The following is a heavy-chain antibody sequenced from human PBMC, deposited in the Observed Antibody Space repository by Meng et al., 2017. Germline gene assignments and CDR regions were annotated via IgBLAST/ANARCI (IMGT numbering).Heavy chain of an antibody. CDR1: GGTFSSYA. D-gene: IGHD4-17*01. J-gene: IGHJ6*02. CDR3: ARDPATVTKDYYYYYGMDV. CDR2: IIPIFGTA. Sequence: SVKVSCKASGGTFSSYAISWVRQAPGQGLEWMGGIIPIFGTANYAQKFQGRVTITADESTSTAYMALSSLRSEDTAVYYCARDPATVTKDYYYYYGMDVWGQGTTVTVSS. V-gene: IGHV1-69*13.